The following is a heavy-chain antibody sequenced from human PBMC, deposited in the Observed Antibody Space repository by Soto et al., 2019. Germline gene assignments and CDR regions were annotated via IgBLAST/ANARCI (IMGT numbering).Heavy chain of an antibody. CDR2: ISSTGGST. CDR1: GFTFSSHA. D-gene: IGHD2-21*01. V-gene: IGHV3-23*01. Sequence: PGGSLRLSCAASGFTFSSHAMSWVRQAPGKGLEWVSSISSTGGSTYYTDSVRGRFTISRDNAKQSLYLQMNSLRAEDTAVYYCARDVYCARLSCPYHFDYWGQGALETVSS. CDR3: ARDVYCARLSCPYHFDY. J-gene: IGHJ4*02.